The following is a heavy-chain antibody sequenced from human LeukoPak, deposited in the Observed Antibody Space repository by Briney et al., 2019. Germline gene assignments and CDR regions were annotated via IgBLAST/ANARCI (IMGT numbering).Heavy chain of an antibody. D-gene: IGHD3-22*01. V-gene: IGHV3-23*01. Sequence: SGGSLRLSCAASGFTFSISAMSWVRQAPGKGLGWVSAISGSGGSTYYADSVKGRFTISRDNSKNTLYLQMNSVRAEDTAVYYCANFLDSSGYWDSWGQGNLVTVSS. CDR2: ISGSGGST. CDR3: ANFLDSSGYWDS. CDR1: GFTFSISA. J-gene: IGHJ4*02.